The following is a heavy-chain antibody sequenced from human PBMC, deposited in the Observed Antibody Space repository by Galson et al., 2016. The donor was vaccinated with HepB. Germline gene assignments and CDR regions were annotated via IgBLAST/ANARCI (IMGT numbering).Heavy chain of an antibody. CDR1: GFGFSSYW. Sequence: SLRLSCAVSGFGFSSYWMTWVRQAPGKGLEWVAHINQDGSEKNSVDSMKGRFTISRDNSKNTLYLQMNSLRAEDTAVYYCAKGLYGDYSYFDDWGQGTLVTVSS. D-gene: IGHD4-17*01. J-gene: IGHJ4*02. V-gene: IGHV3-7*03. CDR3: AKGLYGDYSYFDD. CDR2: INQDGSEK.